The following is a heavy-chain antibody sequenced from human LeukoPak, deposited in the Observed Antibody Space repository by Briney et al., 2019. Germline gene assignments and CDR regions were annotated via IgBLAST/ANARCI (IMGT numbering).Heavy chain of an antibody. J-gene: IGHJ4*02. CDR1: GYIFISYG. V-gene: IGHV1-18*01. Sequence: GASVKVSCKTSGYIFISYGISWVRQAPGQGLEWMGWISAYNGNTKYAQQMQGRVTLTTDTSTGTAYMDLRSLSYDDTAVYYCAREAATVFDYWGQGTLVTVSS. CDR2: ISAYNGNT. CDR3: AREAATVFDY. D-gene: IGHD5-18*01.